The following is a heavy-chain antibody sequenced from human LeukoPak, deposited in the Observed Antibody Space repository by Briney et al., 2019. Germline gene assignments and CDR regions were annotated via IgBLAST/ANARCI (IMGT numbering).Heavy chain of an antibody. CDR3: VRGGGNSGWFLDY. D-gene: IGHD6-19*01. CDR2: IYYSGST. J-gene: IGHJ4*02. V-gene: IGHV4-59*12. Sequence: SETLSLTCTVSGGSISNYYWSWIRQPPGKGLEWIGYIYYSGSTNYNPSLKSRVTISVDTSKNQFSLKLNSVTAADTAVYYCVRGGGNSGWFLDYWGQGTLVTVSP. CDR1: GGSISNYY.